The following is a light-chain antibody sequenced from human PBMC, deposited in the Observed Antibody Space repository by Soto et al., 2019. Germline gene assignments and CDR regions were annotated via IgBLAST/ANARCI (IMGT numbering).Light chain of an antibody. J-gene: IGKJ5*01. CDR1: QGVSSY. V-gene: IGKV3-11*01. Sequence: EIVLTQSPATLSLSPGERATLSCRARQGVSSYLAWYQQKPGQAPSLLIYDASNRATGIPARFSGSGSGTDFTLTISSLEPEDFAVYYCQQRSSWPITFGQGTRLEIK. CDR2: DAS. CDR3: QQRSSWPIT.